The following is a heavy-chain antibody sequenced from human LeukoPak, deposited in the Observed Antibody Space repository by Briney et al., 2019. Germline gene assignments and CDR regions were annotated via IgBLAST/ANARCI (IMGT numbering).Heavy chain of an antibody. CDR1: GFTFNTYG. CDR2: IASDGRDK. J-gene: IGHJ4*02. D-gene: IGHD2-2*01. CDR3: AKDGARGPAKYYFDY. V-gene: IGHV3-30*18. Sequence: PGRSLRLSCAASGFTFNTYGIHWVRQAPGKGLEWVAVIASDGRDKKYADSGKGRFTITRDNSKNTLYLQMNSLRAEDTAVYYCAKDGARGPAKYYFDYWGQGTLVTVSS.